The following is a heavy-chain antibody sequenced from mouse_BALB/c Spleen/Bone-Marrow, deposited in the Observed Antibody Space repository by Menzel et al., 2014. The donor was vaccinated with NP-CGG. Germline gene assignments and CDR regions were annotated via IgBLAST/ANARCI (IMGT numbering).Heavy chain of an antibody. CDR3: AKNYYYGYVAY. Sequence: EVKLMESGGGLVQPGGSLKLSCAASGFDFSRYWMTWVRQAPGKGLEWIGEINPASSTINYTPPLKDKFIISRDNAKNTLYLQMSKVRSEDTALYYCAKNYYYGYVAYWGQGTLVTVSA. D-gene: IGHD1-2*01. J-gene: IGHJ3*01. CDR1: GFDFSRYW. V-gene: IGHV4-1*02. CDR2: INPASSTI.